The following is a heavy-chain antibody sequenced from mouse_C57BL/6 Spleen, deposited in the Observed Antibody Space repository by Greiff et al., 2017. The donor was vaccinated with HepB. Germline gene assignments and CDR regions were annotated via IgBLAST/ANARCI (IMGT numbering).Heavy chain of an antibody. Sequence: VQLQQPGAELVKPGASVKLSCKASGYTFTSYWMQWVKQRPGQGLEWIGEIDPSDSYTNYNQKFKGKATLTVDTSSSTAYMQLSSLTSEDSAVYYCANYYGSSYRPGYFDVWGTGTTVTVSS. CDR1: GYTFTSYW. V-gene: IGHV1-50*01. CDR2: IDPSDSYT. J-gene: IGHJ1*03. CDR3: ANYYGSSYRPGYFDV. D-gene: IGHD1-1*01.